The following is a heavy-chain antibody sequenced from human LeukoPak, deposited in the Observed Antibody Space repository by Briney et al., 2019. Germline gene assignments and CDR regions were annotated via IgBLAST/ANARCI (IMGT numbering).Heavy chain of an antibody. Sequence: SETLSLTCAVYGGSFSGYYWSWIRQPPGKGLEWIGEINHSGSTNYNPSLKSRDTISVDTSKNQFSLKLSSVTAADTAVYYCARGGGHDYGGNGSDYWGQGTLVTVSS. D-gene: IGHD4-23*01. J-gene: IGHJ4*02. CDR3: ARGGGHDYGGNGSDY. CDR2: INHSGST. V-gene: IGHV4-34*01. CDR1: GGSFSGYY.